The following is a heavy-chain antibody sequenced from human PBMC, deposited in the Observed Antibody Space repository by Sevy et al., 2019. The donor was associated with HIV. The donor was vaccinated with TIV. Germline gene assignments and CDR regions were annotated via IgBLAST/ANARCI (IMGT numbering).Heavy chain of an antibody. V-gene: IGHV1-69*13. Sequence: ASVKVSCKASGGTFSSYAISWVRQAPGQGLEWMGGIIPIFGTANYAQKFQGRVTITADESTSTAYMELSSLRSEDTAGYYCARGPGRGAFDIWGQGTMVTVSS. CDR1: GGTFSSYA. CDR2: IIPIFGTA. J-gene: IGHJ3*02. CDR3: ARGPGRGAFDI.